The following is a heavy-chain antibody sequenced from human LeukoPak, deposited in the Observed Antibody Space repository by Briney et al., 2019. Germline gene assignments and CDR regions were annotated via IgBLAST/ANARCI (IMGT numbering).Heavy chain of an antibody. V-gene: IGHV3-23*01. CDR3: AKGGSYSDYFDY. J-gene: IGHJ4*02. D-gene: IGHD4-11*01. CDR1: GFTFSSYG. Sequence: PGGSLRLSCAASGFTFSSYGMSWVRQAPGKGLEWVSAISGSGGSTYYADSVKGRFTISRDNSKNTLYLQMNSLRAEDTAVYYCAKGGSYSDYFDYWGQGTLVTVSS. CDR2: ISGSGGST.